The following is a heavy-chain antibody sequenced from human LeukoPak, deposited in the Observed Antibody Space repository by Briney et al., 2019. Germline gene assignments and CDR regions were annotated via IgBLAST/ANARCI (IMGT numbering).Heavy chain of an antibody. CDR1: GFTFSSYA. D-gene: IGHD3-22*01. J-gene: IGHJ4*02. Sequence: RGGSLRLSCAASGFTFSSYAMSWVRQAPGKGLEWVSDISGSGGSTYYADSVKGRFTISRDNSKNTLYLQMNSLRAEDTAVYYCAKSGYYDSRCYSGFGYFDYWGQGTLVTVSS. CDR3: AKSGYYDSRCYSGFGYFDY. CDR2: ISGSGGST. V-gene: IGHV3-23*01.